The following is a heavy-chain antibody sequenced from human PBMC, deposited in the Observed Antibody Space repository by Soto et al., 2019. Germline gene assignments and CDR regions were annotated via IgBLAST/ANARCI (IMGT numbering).Heavy chain of an antibody. CDR2: INHSGGT. Sequence: QVHLQQWGAGLLKPSETLSLTCAVYGGSVNGYYWNWIRQPPGKGLEWIGEINHSGGTHYNPSLKRRVTMSVDTSKNQFSLRLSSVIAADTAIYYCATRITVFGLLIPPFDPWGQGTQVTVSS. CDR3: ATRITVFGLLIPPFDP. CDR1: GGSVNGYY. D-gene: IGHD3-3*01. J-gene: IGHJ5*02. V-gene: IGHV4-34*02.